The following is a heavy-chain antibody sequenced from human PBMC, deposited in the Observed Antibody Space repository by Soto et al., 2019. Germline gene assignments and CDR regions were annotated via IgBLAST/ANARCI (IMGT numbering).Heavy chain of an antibody. D-gene: IGHD2-15*01. J-gene: IGHJ4*02. CDR3: AKDDIVVVVAAPDY. CDR1: GFTFSSYG. CDR2: ISYDGSNK. V-gene: IGHV3-30*18. Sequence: GGSLRLSCAASGFTFSSYGMHWVRQAPGKGLGWVAVISYDGSNKYYADSVKGRFTISRDNSKNTLYLQMNSLRAEDTAVYYCAKDDIVVVVAAPDYWGQGTLVTVSS.